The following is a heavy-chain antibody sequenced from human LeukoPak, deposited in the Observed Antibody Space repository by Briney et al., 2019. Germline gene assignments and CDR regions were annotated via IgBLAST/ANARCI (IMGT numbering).Heavy chain of an antibody. Sequence: GGSLRLSCAASGFTLSSHWMGWVRQAPGKGLEWVANIKQDGSETYYVGSVKGRFTISRDNAKNSLYLQMNSLRAEDTAVYYCARDRPHNWFDPWGQGTLVTVSS. D-gene: IGHD6-6*01. CDR2: IKQDGSET. CDR1: GFTLSSHW. V-gene: IGHV3-7*01. CDR3: ARDRPHNWFDP. J-gene: IGHJ5*02.